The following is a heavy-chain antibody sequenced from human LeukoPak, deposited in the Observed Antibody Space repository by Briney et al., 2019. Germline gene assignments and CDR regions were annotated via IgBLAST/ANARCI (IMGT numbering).Heavy chain of an antibody. CDR3: ARVRDRSSYFYDLDY. J-gene: IGHJ4*02. V-gene: IGHV4-59*01. D-gene: IGHD3-22*01. Sequence: ASETLSLTCTVSGGSISSYYWSWIRQPPGKGLEWIGYIHYSGSTNYNPSLKSRVTISVDTSKNQFSLKLSSVTAADTAVYYCARVRDRSSYFYDLDYWGQGTLVTVSS. CDR2: IHYSGST. CDR1: GGSISSYY.